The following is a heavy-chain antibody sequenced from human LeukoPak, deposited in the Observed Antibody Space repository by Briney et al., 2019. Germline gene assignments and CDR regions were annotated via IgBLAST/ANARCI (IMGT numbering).Heavy chain of an antibody. D-gene: IGHD5-24*01. V-gene: IGHV1-8*01. CDR3: ARVPIKASLSLMDGYTKTGGNNWFDP. CDR1: GYTFTSYD. Sequence: ASVKVSCXASGYTFTSYDINWVRQATRQGLEWMGWMNPNSGNTGYAQKFQGRVTMTRNTSISTAYMELSSLRSEDTAVYYCARVPIKASLSLMDGYTKTGGNNWFDPWGQGTLVTVSS. J-gene: IGHJ5*02. CDR2: MNPNSGNT.